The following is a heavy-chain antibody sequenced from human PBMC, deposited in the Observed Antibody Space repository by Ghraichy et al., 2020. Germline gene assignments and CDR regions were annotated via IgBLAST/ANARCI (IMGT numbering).Heavy chain of an antibody. CDR1: GGSISRHY. CDR3: ARCDSSAYGPYYFDY. CDR2: IYTSGST. Sequence: SETLSLTCTVSGGSISRHYWSWIRQPPGKGLEWIGFIYTSGSTNYNPSLKSRVTISEDTSKNQFSLRLSSVTAADTAVYFCARCDSSAYGPYYFDYWGQGTLVTVSS. J-gene: IGHJ4*02. D-gene: IGHD3-22*01. V-gene: IGHV4-4*09.